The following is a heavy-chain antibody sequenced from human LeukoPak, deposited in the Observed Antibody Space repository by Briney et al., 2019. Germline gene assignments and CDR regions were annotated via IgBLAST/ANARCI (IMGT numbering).Heavy chain of an antibody. V-gene: IGHV3-21*01. J-gene: IGHJ6*02. CDR1: GFTFSSYS. CDR3: ARARGPGGMDV. D-gene: IGHD1-14*01. Sequence: PGGSLRLSCAAPGFTFSSYSMNWVRQAPGKGLEWVSSISSSSSYIYYADSVKGRFTISRDSAKNSLYLQMNSLRAEDTAVYYCARARGPGGMDVWGQGTTVTVSS. CDR2: ISSSSSYI.